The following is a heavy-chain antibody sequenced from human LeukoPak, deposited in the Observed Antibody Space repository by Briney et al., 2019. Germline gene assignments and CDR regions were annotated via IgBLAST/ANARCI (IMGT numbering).Heavy chain of an antibody. D-gene: IGHD6-13*01. J-gene: IGHJ4*02. CDR3: ARDLDSSSWGGDY. CDR1: GFTVSSNY. CDR2: IYSGGST. V-gene: IGHV3-53*01. Sequence: PGGSLRLSCAASGFTVSSNYMSWVRQAPGKGLEWVSVIYSGGSTYYADSVKGRFTISRDNSKNTLYLQMNSLRAEDTAVYYCARDLDSSSWGGDYWGQGTLVTVSS.